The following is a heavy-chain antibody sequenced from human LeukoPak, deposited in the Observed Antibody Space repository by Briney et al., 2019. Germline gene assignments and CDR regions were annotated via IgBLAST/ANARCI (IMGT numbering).Heavy chain of an antibody. CDR3: TRELWFGESNYMDV. V-gene: IGHV3-73*01. Sequence: PGGSLRLSCAASGFTFSGSAMHWVRQASGKGLEWVGRIRSKANSYATAYAASVKGRFTISRDDSKNTAYLRMNSLKTEDTAVYYCTRELWFGESNYMDVWGKGTTVTISS. CDR1: GFTFSGSA. D-gene: IGHD3-10*01. J-gene: IGHJ6*03. CDR2: IRSKANSYAT.